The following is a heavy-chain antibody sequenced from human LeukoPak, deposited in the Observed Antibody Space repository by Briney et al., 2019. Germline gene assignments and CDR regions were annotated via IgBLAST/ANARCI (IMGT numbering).Heavy chain of an antibody. D-gene: IGHD6-19*01. CDR1: GFTFSSYA. Sequence: QPGGSLRLSCAASGFTFSSYAMSWVRQAPGKGLEWVSGISGSGGSTHCADSVKGRFTISRDNSKNTLYLQMNSLTADDTAIYYCATRSSDWYYFDYWGQGTLVTVSS. CDR3: ATRSSDWYYFDY. J-gene: IGHJ4*02. V-gene: IGHV3-23*01. CDR2: ISGSGGST.